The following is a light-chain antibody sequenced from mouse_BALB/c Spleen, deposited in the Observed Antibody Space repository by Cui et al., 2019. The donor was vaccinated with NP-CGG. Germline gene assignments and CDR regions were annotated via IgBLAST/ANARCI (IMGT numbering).Light chain of an antibody. CDR3: ALWYSNHWV. J-gene: IGLJ1*01. V-gene: IGLV1*01. CDR1: TGAVTTSNY. Sequence: QPVVTHESAIPTSPGETATLTCRSSTGAVTTSNYAKWVQEITDHLFTGLIGGTNNRAPGVPARFSGSLIGDKAALTITGAQTEDEAIYFCALWYSNHWVFGGGTKLTVL. CDR2: GTN.